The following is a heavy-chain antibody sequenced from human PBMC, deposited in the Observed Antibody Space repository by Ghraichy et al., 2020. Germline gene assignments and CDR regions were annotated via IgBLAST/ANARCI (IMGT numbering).Heavy chain of an antibody. CDR3: ARDPSSSWYDWYFDL. J-gene: IGHJ2*01. CDR2: INSDGSST. V-gene: IGHV3-74*01. CDR1: GFTFSSYW. Sequence: LSLTCAASGFTFSSYWMHWVRQAPGKGLVWVSRINSDGSSTSYADSVKGRFTISRDNAKNTLYLQMNSLRAEDTAVYYCARDPSSSWYDWYFDLWGRGTLVTVSS. D-gene: IGHD6-13*01.